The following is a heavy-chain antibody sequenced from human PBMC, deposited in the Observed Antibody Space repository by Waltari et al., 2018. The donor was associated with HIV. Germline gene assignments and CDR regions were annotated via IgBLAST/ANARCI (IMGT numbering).Heavy chain of an antibody. J-gene: IGHJ4*01. CDR3: AKGYYGSGSGGDYFDY. CDR1: GFTFSNYG. V-gene: IGHV3-30*18. Sequence: QVQLVESGGGVVQPGRSLRLSCAASGFTFSNYGMHWVRQAPGKGLEWVAIISYDGSNKYYADSVKGRFTISRDDSKNTLYLLMNSLRAEDTAVYYCAKGYYGSGSGGDYFDYWGQEPWSPSPQ. D-gene: IGHD3-10*01. CDR2: ISYDGSNK.